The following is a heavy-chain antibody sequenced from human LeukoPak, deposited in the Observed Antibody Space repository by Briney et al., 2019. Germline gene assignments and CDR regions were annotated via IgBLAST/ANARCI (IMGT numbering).Heavy chain of an antibody. Sequence: SVKVSCKASGFTFTSSAMQWVRQARGQRLEWIGWIVVGSGNTNYAQKFQERVTVTRDMSTSTAYMELSSLRSEDTAVYYCAAGRSKVPAATHYYYYYGMDVWGQGTTVTVSS. J-gene: IGHJ6*02. CDR2: IVVGSGNT. D-gene: IGHD2-2*01. V-gene: IGHV1-58*02. CDR1: GFTFTSSA. CDR3: AAGRSKVPAATHYYYYYGMDV.